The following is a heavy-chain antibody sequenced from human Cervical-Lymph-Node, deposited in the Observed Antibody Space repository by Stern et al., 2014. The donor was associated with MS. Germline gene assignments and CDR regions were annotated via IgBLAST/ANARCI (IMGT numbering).Heavy chain of an antibody. CDR3: AKDQQPVVVMSPFQH. CDR2: ISDNADTT. V-gene: IGHV3-23*04. J-gene: IGHJ1*01. Sequence: VQLVHSGGGLVQPGGSLRLSCAATGFTFSSYAMNWVRQAPGKGLEWVSVISDNADTTYYADSVKGRFTISRDNSKNTLYLQMISLRAEDTAVYYCAKDQQPVVVMSPFQHWGQGTLVTVSS. D-gene: IGHD3-22*01. CDR1: GFTFSSYA.